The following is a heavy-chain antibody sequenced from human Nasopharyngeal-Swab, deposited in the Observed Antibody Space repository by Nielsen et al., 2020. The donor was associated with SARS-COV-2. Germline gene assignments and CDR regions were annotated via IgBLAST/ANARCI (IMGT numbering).Heavy chain of an antibody. CDR3: AAPLTGLHY. CDR2: IYASGDT. V-gene: IGHV3-53*01. Sequence: GGSLRLSCAASGFTVTNNYTTWVRQVPGKGLEWISHIYASGDTHTADAVKGRFTISRDSSENTLYLEMNNLTPDDTATYYCAAPLTGLHYWGQGTLVTVSS. D-gene: IGHD1-20*01. J-gene: IGHJ4*02. CDR1: GFTVTNNY.